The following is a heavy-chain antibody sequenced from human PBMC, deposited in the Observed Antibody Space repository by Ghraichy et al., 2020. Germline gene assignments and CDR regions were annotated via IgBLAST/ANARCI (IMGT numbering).Heavy chain of an antibody. V-gene: IGHV3-7*01. CDR1: GFIFSNHW. D-gene: IGHD1-26*01. J-gene: IGHJ4*02. CDR2: IRPDGSDK. Sequence: LSLTCAASGFIFSNHWMSWGRQAPGQGLEWVASIRPDGSDKFYLDSVRARFTITRDGLTNSLFLQINSLRAEDKAMYLCASPMGTTTIWDYWGQGTLVTVSS. CDR3: ASPMGTTTIWDY.